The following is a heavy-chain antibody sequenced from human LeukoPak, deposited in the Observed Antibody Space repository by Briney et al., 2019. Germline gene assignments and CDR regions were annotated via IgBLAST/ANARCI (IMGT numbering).Heavy chain of an antibody. CDR2: IYYSGST. CDR3: AGHYYDSSGEFDY. J-gene: IGHJ4*02. V-gene: IGHV4-59*08. Sequence: PSETLSLTCTVSGGSISSYYWSWIRQPPGKGLEWIGYIYYSGSTNYNPSLKSRVTISVDTSKNQFSLKLSSVTAADTAVYYCAGHYYDSSGEFDYWGQGTLVTVSS. D-gene: IGHD3-22*01. CDR1: GGSISSYY.